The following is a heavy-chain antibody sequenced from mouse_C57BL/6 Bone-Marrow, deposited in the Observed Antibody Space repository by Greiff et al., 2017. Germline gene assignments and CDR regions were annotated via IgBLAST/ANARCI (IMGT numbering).Heavy chain of an antibody. CDR3: ERGALWREFAY. D-gene: IGHD1-1*02. CDR1: GYTFTSYW. V-gene: IGHV1-59*01. CDR2: IDPSDSYT. Sequence: QVQLQQPGAELVRPGTSVKLSCKASGYTFTSYWMHWVKQRPGQGLEWIGVIDPSDSYTTYNQKFQGKATMTVDTSSSTAYMQLSSLTSEDSAVFDCERGALWREFAYWGQGTLVTVSA. J-gene: IGHJ3*01.